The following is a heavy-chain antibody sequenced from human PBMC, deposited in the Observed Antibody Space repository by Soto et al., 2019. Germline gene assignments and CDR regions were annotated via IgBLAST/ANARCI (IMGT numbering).Heavy chain of an antibody. J-gene: IGHJ5*02. Sequence: PGGSLRLSCAASGFTFSTYAMTWVRQAAGKGPEWVSGISGSGGSTHYADSVKGRFTISRDNSKNTVYLQMNCLTPEDTAVYYCAKDRLASGRFDPWGQGTLVTVSS. CDR3: AKDRLASGRFDP. D-gene: IGHD3-16*01. V-gene: IGHV3-23*01. CDR2: ISGSGGST. CDR1: GFTFSTYA.